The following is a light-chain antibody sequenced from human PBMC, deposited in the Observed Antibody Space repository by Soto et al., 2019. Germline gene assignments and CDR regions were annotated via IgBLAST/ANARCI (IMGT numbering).Light chain of an antibody. CDR2: GAS. J-gene: IGKJ2*01. V-gene: IGKV3-20*01. CDR1: QSVSSSF. Sequence: EIVLTQSPGTLSLSPGERATLSCRASQSVSSSFLAWYQQKPGQAPRLLIYGASSRATGIPDRFGGSGSGTDFTLTINRLESEDFAVYYCQQYGSLPRTFGQGTKLEI. CDR3: QQYGSLPRT.